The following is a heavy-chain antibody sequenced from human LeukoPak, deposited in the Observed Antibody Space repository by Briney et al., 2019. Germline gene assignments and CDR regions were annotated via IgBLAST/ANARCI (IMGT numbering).Heavy chain of an antibody. CDR2: ISYDGSNK. CDR1: GFTFSSYG. D-gene: IGHD5-24*01. CDR3: AKELQFAFDI. J-gene: IGHJ3*02. V-gene: IGHV3-30*18. Sequence: PGRSLRLSCAASGFTFSSYGMHWVRQAPGKGLEWVAVISYDGSNKYYADSVKGRFTISRDNSKNTLYLQMNSLRAEDTAVYYCAKELQFAFDIWGQGTMVTVSS.